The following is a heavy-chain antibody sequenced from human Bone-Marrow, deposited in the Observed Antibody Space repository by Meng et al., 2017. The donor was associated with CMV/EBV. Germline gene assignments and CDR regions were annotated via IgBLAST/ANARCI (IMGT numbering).Heavy chain of an antibody. D-gene: IGHD3-3*01. Sequence: GGSLRLSCAASGFTFSSYGMHWVRQAPGKGLEWVANIKQDGSEKYYVDSVKGRFTISRDNAKNSLYLQMNSLRAEDTAVYYCAREGYDFWSGYYGYYGMAVWGQGTTVPVYS. CDR1: GFTFSSYG. V-gene: IGHV3-7*01. J-gene: IGHJ6*02. CDR3: AREGYDFWSGYYGYYGMAV. CDR2: IKQDGSEK.